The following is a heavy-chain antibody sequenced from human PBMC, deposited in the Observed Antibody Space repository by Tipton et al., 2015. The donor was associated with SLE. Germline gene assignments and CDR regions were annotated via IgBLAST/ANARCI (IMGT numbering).Heavy chain of an antibody. Sequence: QLVQSGAEVKKPGSSVKVSCKASGGTFSSYAISWVRQAPGQGLEWMGGIIPIFGTANYAQKFQGRVTITADESTSTAYMELSSLRSEDTAVYYCAKDSSYWVEAYCGGDCYPFDYWGQGTLVTVSS. V-gene: IGHV1-69*01. CDR3: AKDSSYWVEAYCGGDCYPFDY. D-gene: IGHD2-21*02. CDR1: GGTFSSYA. J-gene: IGHJ4*02. CDR2: IIPIFGTA.